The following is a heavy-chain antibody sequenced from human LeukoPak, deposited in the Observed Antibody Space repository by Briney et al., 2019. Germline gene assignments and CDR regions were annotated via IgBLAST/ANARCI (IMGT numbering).Heavy chain of an antibody. D-gene: IGHD2-21*01. CDR1: GFTFHNYN. V-gene: IGHV3-43*01. CDR3: AKDTDSAIDY. J-gene: IGHJ4*02. CDR2: ISWDGGTT. Sequence: GGSLRLSCAASGFTFHNYNMQWVRHAPGKGLEWVSLISWDGGTTYYADSVKGRFTISRDNSKNSLYLEMNSLRGEDTALYYCAKDTDSAIDYWGQGTLVTVSS.